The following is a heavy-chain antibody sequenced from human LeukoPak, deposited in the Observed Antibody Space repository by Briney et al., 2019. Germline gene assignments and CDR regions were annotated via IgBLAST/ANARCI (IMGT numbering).Heavy chain of an antibody. CDR2: ISGSGGNT. CDR1: GFTFSSYA. J-gene: IGHJ4*02. Sequence: GGSLRLSCAASGFTFSSYAMSWVRQAPGKGLEWVSTISGSGGNTYSADSMKGRFTISRDNSKNMLYLQMNSLRAEDTAVYYCAKVLQGPTYYFDYWGQGTLVTVSS. V-gene: IGHV3-23*01. CDR3: AKVLQGPTYYFDY.